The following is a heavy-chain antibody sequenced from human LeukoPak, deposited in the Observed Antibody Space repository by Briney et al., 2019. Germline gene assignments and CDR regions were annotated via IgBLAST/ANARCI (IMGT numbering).Heavy chain of an antibody. CDR3: ARRGNSNGYFEH. J-gene: IGHJ4*02. D-gene: IGHD1-1*01. Sequence: GESLKISCKGSGYSFSNYWIGWVRQMPGKGLEWMGIIYPVDSDTRYRPTFKGQATTSADKSIKRAYLKWSSLKASNTALYYCARRGNSNGYFEHWGQGTLVTVSS. CDR2: IYPVDSDT. V-gene: IGHV5-51*01. CDR1: GYSFSNYW.